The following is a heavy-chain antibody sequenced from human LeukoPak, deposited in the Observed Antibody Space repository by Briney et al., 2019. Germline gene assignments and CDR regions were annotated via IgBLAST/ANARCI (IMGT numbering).Heavy chain of an antibody. V-gene: IGHV1-69*05. CDR1: GGTFSSYA. Sequence: SVKVPCKASGGTFSSYAISWVRQAPGQGLEWMGGIIPIFGTANYAQKFQGRVTITTDESTSTAYMELSSLRSEDTAVYYCAEGAHYYDSSGLEYWGQGTLVTVSS. CDR2: IIPIFGTA. J-gene: IGHJ4*02. CDR3: AEGAHYYDSSGLEY. D-gene: IGHD3-22*01.